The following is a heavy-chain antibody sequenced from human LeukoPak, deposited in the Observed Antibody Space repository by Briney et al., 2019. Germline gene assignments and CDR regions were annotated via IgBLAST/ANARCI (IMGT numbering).Heavy chain of an antibody. D-gene: IGHD3-16*01. CDR3: ATYTHWVAGDV. CDR1: GFTFSDSW. V-gene: IGHV3-7*01. J-gene: IGHJ6*02. CDR2: MNQDGSAK. Sequence: GGSLRLSCAASGFTFSDSWMSRVRQAPGKGLEWVANMNQDGSAKGYVDSVKGRFTISRDNARNSLYLQMSSLRPEDTAVYYCATYTHWVAGDVWGQGTTVTVSS.